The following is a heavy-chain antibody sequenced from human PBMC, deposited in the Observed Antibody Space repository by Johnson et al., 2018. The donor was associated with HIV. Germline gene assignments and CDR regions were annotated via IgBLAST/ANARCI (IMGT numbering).Heavy chain of an antibody. CDR2: IKSKTDGGTT. Sequence: VQLVESGGGLVKPGGSLRLSCAASGFTFSNAWMSWVRQAPGKGLEWVGRIKSKTDGGTTDYAAPVKGRFTISRDDLKNTLYLQMNSLKTEDTAVYYCASGVTARAPLLIWGQGTMVTVSS. CDR3: ASGVTARAPLLI. D-gene: IGHD6-6*01. V-gene: IGHV3-15*01. J-gene: IGHJ3*02. CDR1: GFTFSNAW.